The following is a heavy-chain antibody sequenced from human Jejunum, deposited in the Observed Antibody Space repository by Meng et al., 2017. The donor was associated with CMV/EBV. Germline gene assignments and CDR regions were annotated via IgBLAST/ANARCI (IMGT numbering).Heavy chain of an antibody. D-gene: IGHD2-2*01. V-gene: IGHV3-53*01. J-gene: IGHJ4*02. CDR2: IYSGGTP. CDR3: AASSTHGMYVDRIY. Sequence: SGFLVSRDYMVWVRQAPGKGLEWVSVIYSGGTPYYADSVKGRFTISRDNSRNTLYLHMNSLRAEDTAIYYCAASSTHGMYVDRIYWGQGMRVTVSS. CDR1: GFLVSRDY.